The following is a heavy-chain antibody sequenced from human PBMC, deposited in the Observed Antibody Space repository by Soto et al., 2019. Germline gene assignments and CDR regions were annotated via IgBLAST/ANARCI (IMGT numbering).Heavy chain of an antibody. CDR1: GFSLSNAGLG. Sequence: QVTVKESGPVLVKPTETLTLTCTVSGFSLSNAGLGVSWIRQPPRKALEWLAHIFSNDEKSYSTSLKSRLTTSKDTSKSQVVLIMTNMDPVDTATYYCASTYSTSWYWFDPWGQGTLVTVSS. CDR2: IFSNDEK. V-gene: IGHV2-26*04. D-gene: IGHD6-13*01. J-gene: IGHJ5*02. CDR3: ASTYSTSWYWFDP.